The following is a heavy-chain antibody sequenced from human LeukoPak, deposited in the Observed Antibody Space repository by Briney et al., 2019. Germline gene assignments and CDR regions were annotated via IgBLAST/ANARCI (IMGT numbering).Heavy chain of an antibody. D-gene: IGHD6-13*01. CDR2: INPSGGST. J-gene: IGHJ6*03. V-gene: IGHV1-46*01. Sequence: ASVKVSCKASGYTFTSYYMHWVRQAPGQGLEWMGIINPSGGSTSYAQKFQGRVTMTRDTSTSTVYMELSSLGSEDTAVYYCARDGGWNIAAAGPDDYYYYYYMDVWGKGTTVTVSS. CDR1: GYTFTSYY. CDR3: ARDGGWNIAAAGPDDYYYYYYMDV.